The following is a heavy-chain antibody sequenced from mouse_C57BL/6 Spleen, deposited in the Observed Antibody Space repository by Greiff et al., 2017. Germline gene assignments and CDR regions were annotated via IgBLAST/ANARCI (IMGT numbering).Heavy chain of an antibody. D-gene: IGHD1-1*01. CDR2: INPNNGGT. J-gene: IGHJ1*03. V-gene: IGHV1-26*01. CDR3: AREKDYGSSYTYFDV. Sequence: EVQLQQSGPELVKPGASVKISCKASGYTFTDYYMNWVKQSHGKSLEWIGDINPNNGGTSYNQKFKGKATLTVDKSSSTAYMELRSLTSEDSAVYYCAREKDYGSSYTYFDVWGTGTTVTVSS. CDR1: GYTFTDYY.